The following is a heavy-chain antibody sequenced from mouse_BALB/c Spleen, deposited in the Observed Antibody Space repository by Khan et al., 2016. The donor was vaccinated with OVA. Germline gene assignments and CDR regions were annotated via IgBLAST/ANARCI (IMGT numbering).Heavy chain of an antibody. D-gene: IGHD1-1*02. V-gene: IGHV9-3-1*01. Sequence: VGKDGPELKKPGETVKISCKASGYTFTNYGMNWVKQAPGKGLKWMGWINTYTGEPTYADDFKGRFAFSLETSASTAYLQINNLKNEDTATYFCASGGYWYFDVWGAGTTVTVSS. CDR3: ASGGYWYFDV. CDR2: INTYTGEP. CDR1: GYTFTNYG. J-gene: IGHJ1*01.